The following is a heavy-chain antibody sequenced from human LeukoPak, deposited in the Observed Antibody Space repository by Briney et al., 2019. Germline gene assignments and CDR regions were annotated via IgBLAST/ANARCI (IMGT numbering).Heavy chain of an antibody. CDR1: GVSISSSNSY. J-gene: IGHJ4*02. D-gene: IGHD1-26*01. CDR3: ARDGRFPPEVLPRYFDY. CDR2: IYYSGNT. Sequence: PSETLSLTCTVSGVSISSSNSYWGWLRQPPGKGLEWIGSIYYSGNTYYNASLKSQVSISIDTSKNQFSLKLSSVTAADTAVYYCARDGRFPPEVLPRYFDYWGQETLVTVSS. V-gene: IGHV4-39*07.